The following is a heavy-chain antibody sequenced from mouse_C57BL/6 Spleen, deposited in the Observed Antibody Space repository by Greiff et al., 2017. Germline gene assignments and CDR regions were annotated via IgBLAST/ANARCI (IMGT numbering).Heavy chain of an antibody. CDR1: GFTFSSYA. Sequence: EVKVVESGEGLVKPGGSLKLSCAASGFTFSSYAMSWVRQTPEKRLEWVAYISSGGGYIYYADTVKGRFTISRDNARNTLYLQMSSLKSEDTAMYYCTRDGVGGYAWFADWGQGTLVTVSA. V-gene: IGHV5-9-1*02. J-gene: IGHJ3*01. D-gene: IGHD2-2*01. CDR2: ISSGGGYI. CDR3: TRDGVGGYAWFAD.